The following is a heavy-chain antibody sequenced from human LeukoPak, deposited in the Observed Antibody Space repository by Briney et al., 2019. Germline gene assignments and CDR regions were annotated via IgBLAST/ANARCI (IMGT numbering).Heavy chain of an antibody. Sequence: GGSLRLSCAASGFTFSSYSMNWVRQAPGKGLEWVSGINWNGGSTGYADSVKGRFTISRDNAKNSLYLQMNSLSAEDTALYYCARDVGDYVWGSYWEYWGQGTLVTVSS. CDR2: INWNGGST. D-gene: IGHD3-16*01. J-gene: IGHJ4*02. V-gene: IGHV3-20*04. CDR1: GFTFSSYS. CDR3: ARDVGDYVWGSYWEY.